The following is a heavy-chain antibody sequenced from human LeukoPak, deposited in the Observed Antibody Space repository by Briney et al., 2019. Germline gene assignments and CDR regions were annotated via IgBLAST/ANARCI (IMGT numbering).Heavy chain of an antibody. CDR2: IYTSGST. J-gene: IGHJ5*02. V-gene: IGHV4-61*02. Sequence: SETLSLTCTVSGGSISSGSYYWSWIRQPAGKGLEWIGRIYTSGSTNYNPSLKSRVAISVDTSKNQFSLKLSSVTAADTAVYYCARDNPDYDFWSGYYQSGWFDPWGQGTLVTVSS. CDR1: GGSISSGSYY. D-gene: IGHD3-3*01. CDR3: ARDNPDYDFWSGYYQSGWFDP.